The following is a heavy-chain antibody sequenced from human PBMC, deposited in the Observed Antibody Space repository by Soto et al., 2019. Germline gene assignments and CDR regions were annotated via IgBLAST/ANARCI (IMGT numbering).Heavy chain of an antibody. D-gene: IGHD5-18*01. J-gene: IGHJ4*02. V-gene: IGHV4-59*08. CDR2: IYYSGST. CDR1: GGSXSSYY. CDR3: ARHRYSYGVYYFDY. Sequence: SETLSLTCTVSGGSXSSYYWSWIRQPPGKGLEWIGYIYYSGSTNYNPSLTSRVTISVDTSKNQFSLKLSSVTAADTAVYYCARHRYSYGVYYFDYWGQGTLVTVSS.